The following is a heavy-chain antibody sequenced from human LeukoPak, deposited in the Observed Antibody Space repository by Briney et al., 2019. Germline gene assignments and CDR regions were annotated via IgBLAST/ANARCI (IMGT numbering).Heavy chain of an antibody. CDR1: GYTFTSYG. V-gene: IGHV1-18*01. CDR2: ISAYNGNT. CDR3: ARGVVVAATPYYFDY. Sequence: GASVKVSCKASGYTFTSYGISWVRQAPGQGLEWMGWISAYNGNTNYAQKLQGRVTMTTDTSTSTAYMELRSLRSDDTAVYYCARGVVVAATPYYFDYWGQGTLVTVSS. D-gene: IGHD2-15*01. J-gene: IGHJ4*02.